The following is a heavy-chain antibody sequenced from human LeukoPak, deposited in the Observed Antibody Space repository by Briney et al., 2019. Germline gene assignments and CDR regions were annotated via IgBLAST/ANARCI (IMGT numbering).Heavy chain of an antibody. CDR2: IIPIFGTA. CDR1: GGTFSSYA. V-gene: IGHV1-69*01. J-gene: IGHJ1*01. CDR3: ARGIAGGHYQGEYFQH. Sequence: SVKVSCKASGGTFSSYAISWVRQAPGQGLEWMGGIIPIFGTANYAQKFQGRVTITSDESTSTAYMELSSLSSEATAVYYCARGIAGGHYQGEYFQHWGQGTLVTVSS. D-gene: IGHD3-22*01.